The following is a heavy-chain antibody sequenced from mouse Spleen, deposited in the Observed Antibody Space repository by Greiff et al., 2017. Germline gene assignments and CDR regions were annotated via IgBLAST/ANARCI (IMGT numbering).Heavy chain of an antibody. CDR3: ARNLDYYGSSYYWYFDV. CDR1: GFSLTSYA. J-gene: IGHJ1*03. V-gene: IGHV2-9-1*01. CDR2: IWTGGGT. Sequence: VKLQESGPGLVAPSQSLSITCTVSGFSLTSYAISWVRQPPGKGLEWLGVIWTGGGTNYNSALKSRLSISKDNSKSQVFLKMNSLQTDDTARYYCARNLDYYGSSYYWYFDVWGTGTTVTVSS. D-gene: IGHD1-1*01.